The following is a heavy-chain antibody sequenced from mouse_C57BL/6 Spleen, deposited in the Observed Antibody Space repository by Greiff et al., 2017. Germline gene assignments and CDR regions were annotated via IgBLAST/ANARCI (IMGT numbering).Heavy chain of an antibody. J-gene: IGHJ2*01. CDR2: ISDGGSYT. D-gene: IGHD1-1*01. Sequence: QVVESGGGLVKPGGSLKLSCAASGFTFSSYAMSWVRQTPEKRLEWVATISDGGSYTYYPDNVKGRFTISRDNAKNNLYLQMSHLKSEDTAMYYCARDADYYGSSVFDYWGQGTTLTVSS. V-gene: IGHV5-4*01. CDR3: ARDADYYGSSVFDY. CDR1: GFTFSSYA.